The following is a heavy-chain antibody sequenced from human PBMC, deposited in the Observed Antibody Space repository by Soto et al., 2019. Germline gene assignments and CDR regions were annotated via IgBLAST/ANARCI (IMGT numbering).Heavy chain of an antibody. J-gene: IGHJ6*02. CDR2: IIPIFGTA. CDR1: GYTFTSYG. D-gene: IGHD3-22*01. V-gene: IGHV1-69*13. Sequence: GASAKVSCKASGYTFTSYGISWVRQAPGQGLEWMGVIIPIFGTANYAQKFQGRVTITADESTSTAYMELSSLRSEDTAVYYCARVPSPDYYDSSGYGPWGMDVWGQGTTVTVSS. CDR3: ARVPSPDYYDSSGYGPWGMDV.